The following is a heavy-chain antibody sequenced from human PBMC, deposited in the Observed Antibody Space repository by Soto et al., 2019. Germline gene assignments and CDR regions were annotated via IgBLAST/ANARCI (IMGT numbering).Heavy chain of an antibody. J-gene: IGHJ6*02. D-gene: IGHD6-13*01. CDR1: GYTFTSYG. Sequence: ASVKVSCKSSGYTFTSYGISWVRQAPGQGLEWMGWISAYNGNTNYAQKLQGRVTMTTDTPTSTAYMELRSLRSDGTAVYYCARDPYSSSWILYYGMDVWGQGTTVTVSS. CDR3: ARDPYSSSWILYYGMDV. CDR2: ISAYNGNT. V-gene: IGHV1-18*01.